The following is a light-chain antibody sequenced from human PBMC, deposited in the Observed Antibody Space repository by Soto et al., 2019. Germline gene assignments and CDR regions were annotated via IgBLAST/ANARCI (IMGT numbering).Light chain of an antibody. CDR1: QSVLNSFDNKKY. V-gene: IGKV4-1*01. CDR3: QQYRSAPIT. J-gene: IGKJ5*01. CDR2: WSS. Sequence: DIVMTQSPDSLAVSLGERATINCNSSQSVLNSFDNKKYLAWYQQKPGQPPNLLIYWSSMRESGVPDRFSGSGSGTDFTLTISSLQAEDVAFYYCQQYRSAPITFGQGTRLEI.